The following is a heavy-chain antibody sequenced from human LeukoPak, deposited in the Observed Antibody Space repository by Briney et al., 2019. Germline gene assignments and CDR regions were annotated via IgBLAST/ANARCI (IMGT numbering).Heavy chain of an antibody. CDR3: ARVGVGATDWFDP. D-gene: IGHD1-26*01. CDR1: GGSISCSSYY. CDR2: IYYSGST. Sequence: PSETLSLTCTVSGGSISCSSYYWGWIRQPPGKGLEWIGSIYYSGSTYYNPSLKSRVTISVDTSKNQFSLKLGSVTAADTAVYYCARVGVGATDWFDPWGQGTLVTVSS. V-gene: IGHV4-39*07. J-gene: IGHJ5*02.